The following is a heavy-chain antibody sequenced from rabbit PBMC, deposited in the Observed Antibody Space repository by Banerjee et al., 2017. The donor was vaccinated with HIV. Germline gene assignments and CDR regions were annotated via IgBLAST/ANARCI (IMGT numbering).Heavy chain of an antibody. J-gene: IGHJ4*01. CDR3: ARSGSGDYRRVNL. D-gene: IGHD1-1*01. CDR1: GFDFSSTYY. Sequence: QSLEESGGDLVKPGASLTLTCKASGFDFSSTYYMCWVRQAPGKGLELIACITTSSGNTVYATWAKGRFTISKTSSTTVTLQMTSLTAADTATYFCARSGSGDYRRVNLWGPGTLVTVS. CDR2: ITTSSGNT. V-gene: IGHV1S40*01.